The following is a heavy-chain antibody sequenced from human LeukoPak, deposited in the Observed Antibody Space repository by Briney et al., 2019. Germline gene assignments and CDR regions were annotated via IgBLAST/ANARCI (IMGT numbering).Heavy chain of an antibody. CDR2: IKQDGGEK. CDR3: ARDYEYVWGSYRYVGGIDY. CDR1: TFTLNNYW. V-gene: IGHV3-7*04. Sequence: GGSLRLSCTASTFTLNNYWLSWVRQAPGKGLEWVANIKQDGGEKYYVDSVKGRFTISRDNAKNSLYLQMNSLRAEDTAVYYCARDYEYVWGSYRYVGGIDYWGQGTLVTVSS. D-gene: IGHD3-16*02. J-gene: IGHJ4*02.